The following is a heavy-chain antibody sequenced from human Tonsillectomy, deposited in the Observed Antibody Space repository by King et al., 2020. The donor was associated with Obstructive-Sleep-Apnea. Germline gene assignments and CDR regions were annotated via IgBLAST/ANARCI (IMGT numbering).Heavy chain of an antibody. CDR2: ISSRTSTA. J-gene: IGHJ4*02. D-gene: IGHD5-12*01. CDR3: AKGRRGGWLLVNFDY. CDR1: GFTFSNYD. V-gene: IGHV3-48*04. Sequence: VQLVESGGGLVQPGGSLRLSCAASGFTFSNYDMNWVRQAPGKGLEWVSYISSRTSTAYYTDSVKGRFTVSRDNAKNSLYLQMNSLRAEYTAVYYCAKGRRGGWLLVNFDYWGLGTLVTVSS.